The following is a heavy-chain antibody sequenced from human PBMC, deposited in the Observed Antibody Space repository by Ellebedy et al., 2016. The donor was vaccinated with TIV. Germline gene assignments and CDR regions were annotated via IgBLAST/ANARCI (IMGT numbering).Heavy chain of an antibody. V-gene: IGHV3-21*06. J-gene: IGHJ3*02. Sequence: GESLKISCAASGFTFSSFGMNWVRQASGKGLEWVSSIDSSSPYIYYAASVKGRFTISSDNAKNSLYLNMNSLRAEDTAVYYCARSTVINPEGEAYDIWGQGTKVTVAS. CDR2: IDSSSPYI. CDR3: ARSTVINPEGEAYDI. D-gene: IGHD4-23*01. CDR1: GFTFSSFG.